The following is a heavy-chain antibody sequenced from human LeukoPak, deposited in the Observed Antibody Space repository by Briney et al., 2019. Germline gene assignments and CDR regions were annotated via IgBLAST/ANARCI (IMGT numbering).Heavy chain of an antibody. CDR2: MSRSAATI. D-gene: IGHD1-26*01. J-gene: IGHJ4*02. CDR3: ARQRTVGATTSLDY. Sequence: GGSLRLSCAASGFTFSSYEMNWVRQAPGKGLEWVSYMSRSAATIYYADSVRGRFTISRDNAKNSLYLQMNSLRAEDTAIYYCARQRTVGATTSLDYWGQGTLVTVSS. V-gene: IGHV3-48*03. CDR1: GFTFSSYE.